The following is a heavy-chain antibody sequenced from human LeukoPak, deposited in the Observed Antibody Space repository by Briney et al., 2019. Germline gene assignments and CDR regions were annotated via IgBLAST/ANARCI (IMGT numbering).Heavy chain of an antibody. V-gene: IGHV3-23*01. D-gene: IGHD2-21*02. CDR2: ISGSGGST. CDR1: GFTFSSYA. CDR3: ARDENGDFTWTR. Sequence: PGGSLRLSCAASGFTFSSYAMSWVRQAPGKGLEWVSAISGSGGSTYYADSVKGRFTISRDNSKNTLYLQMNSLRAEDTAVYYCARDENGDFTWTRWGQGTLVTVSS. J-gene: IGHJ4*02.